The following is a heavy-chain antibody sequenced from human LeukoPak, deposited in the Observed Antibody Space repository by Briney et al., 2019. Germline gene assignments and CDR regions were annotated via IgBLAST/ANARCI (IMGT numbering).Heavy chain of an antibody. V-gene: IGHV1-69*05. D-gene: IGHD3-10*02. CDR2: IIPIFGTA. Sequence: SVKVSCKASGGTFSSYAISWVRQAPGQGLEWMGRIIPIFGTANYAQKFQGRVTITTDESTSTAYMELSSLRSEDTAVYYCVRVGLFGERWYFDYWGQGTLVTVSS. CDR1: GGTFSSYA. CDR3: VRVGLFGERWYFDY. J-gene: IGHJ4*02.